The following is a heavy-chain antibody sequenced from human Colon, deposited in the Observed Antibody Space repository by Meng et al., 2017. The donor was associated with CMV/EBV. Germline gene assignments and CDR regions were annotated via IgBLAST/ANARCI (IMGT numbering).Heavy chain of an antibody. V-gene: IGHV1-18*01. D-gene: IGHD3/OR15-3a*01. CDR3: ARDKVKYGTVFYHYGMDV. Sequence: ASVKVSCKTSGYTFDSYGFTWVRQAPGQGLEWMGWISAYNGNTKYAQKFQGRVTMTTDTSTSTAYMELRSLRSDDTYVYYCARDKVKYGTVFYHYGMDVWGQGTTVTVSS. CDR2: ISAYNGNT. J-gene: IGHJ6*02. CDR1: GYTFDSYG.